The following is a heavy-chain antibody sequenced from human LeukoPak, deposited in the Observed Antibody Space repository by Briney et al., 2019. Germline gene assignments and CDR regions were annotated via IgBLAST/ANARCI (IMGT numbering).Heavy chain of an antibody. V-gene: IGHV1-2*02. D-gene: IGHD2-21*02. J-gene: IGHJ4*02. CDR2: INPNSGGT. CDR1: GYTFTCYY. CDR3: ARMTATQAALY. Sequence: ASVEVSCKASGYTFTCYYMHWVRQAPGQGLEWMGWINPNSGGTNYAQKFQGRVTMTRDTSISTAYMELSRLRSDDTAVYYCARMTATQAALYWGQGTLVTVSS.